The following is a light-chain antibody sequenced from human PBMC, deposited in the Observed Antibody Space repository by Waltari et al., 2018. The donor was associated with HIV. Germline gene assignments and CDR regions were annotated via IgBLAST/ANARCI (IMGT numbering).Light chain of an antibody. CDR1: TFDVGDYNY. J-gene: IGLJ3*02. CDR2: EVT. CDR3: ISYRSGFTLM. Sequence: QSALPQPASVSASPEQSITISCTATTFDVGDYNYVSCYQQHPGKAPKLLIYEVTNRTSGVSNRFSGAKSGNPASLTISGLQAEDEADYYCISYRSGFTLMFGGGTKLTVL. V-gene: IGLV2-14*01.